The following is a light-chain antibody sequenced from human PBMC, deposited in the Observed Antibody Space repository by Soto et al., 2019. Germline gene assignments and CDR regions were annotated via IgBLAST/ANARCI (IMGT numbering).Light chain of an antibody. CDR2: LNSDGSH. V-gene: IGLV4-69*01. J-gene: IGLJ2*01. Sequence: QSVLTQSPSASASLGASVKLTCTLSSGHSSYAIAWHQQQPEKGPRYLMKLNSDGSHSKGDGIPDRFSGSSSGAERYLTISGLQSEDEDDYYCQTWGNGIRVFGGGTKVTVL. CDR1: SGHSSYA. CDR3: QTWGNGIRV.